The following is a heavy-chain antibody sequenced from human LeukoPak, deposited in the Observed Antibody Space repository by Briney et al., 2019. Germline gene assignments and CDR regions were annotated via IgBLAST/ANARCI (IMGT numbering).Heavy chain of an antibody. Sequence: SETLSLTCTVSGGSISSGGYYWSWIRQPPGKGLEWIGYIYHSGSTYYNPSLKSRVTISLDTSKNQFSLKVSSVTAADTAVYYCAGSGWNGGPFDNWGQGTLVTVSS. D-gene: IGHD6-19*01. J-gene: IGHJ4*02. V-gene: IGHV4-30-2*01. CDR3: AGSGWNGGPFDN. CDR2: IYHSGST. CDR1: GGSISSGGYY.